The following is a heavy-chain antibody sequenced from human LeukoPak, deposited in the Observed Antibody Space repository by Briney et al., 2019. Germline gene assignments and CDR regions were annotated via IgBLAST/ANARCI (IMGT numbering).Heavy chain of an antibody. V-gene: IGHV4-34*01. CDR1: GGSFSGYY. Sequence: SETPSLTRAVYGGSFSGYYWSWIRQPPGKGLEWIGEINHSGSTNYNPSLKSRVTISVDTSKNQFSLKLSSVTAADTAVYYCARERLQPYDYIWGSYRYTGHDAFDIWGQGTMVTVSS. CDR3: ARERLQPYDYIWGSYRYTGHDAFDI. J-gene: IGHJ3*02. D-gene: IGHD3-16*02. CDR2: INHSGST.